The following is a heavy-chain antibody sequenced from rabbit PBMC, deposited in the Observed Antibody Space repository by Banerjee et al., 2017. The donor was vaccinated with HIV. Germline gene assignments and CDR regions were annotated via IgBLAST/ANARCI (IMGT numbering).Heavy chain of an antibody. CDR2: IAGSSSGFT. CDR3: ARDLAGVIGWNFGW. J-gene: IGHJ3*01. V-gene: IGHV1S45*01. Sequence: QEQLVESGGGLVQPEGSLTLTCKASGFSFSSSDYICWVRQAPGKGLEWISCIAGSSSGFTYSATWAKGRFTISKTSSTTVTLQMTSLTAADTATYFCARDLAGVIGWNFGWWGQGTLVTVS. CDR1: GFSFSSSDY. D-gene: IGHD4-1*01.